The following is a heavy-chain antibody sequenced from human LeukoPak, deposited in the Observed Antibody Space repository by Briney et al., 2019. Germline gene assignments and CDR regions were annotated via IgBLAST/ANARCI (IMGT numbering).Heavy chain of an antibody. Sequence: VASVKVSCKASGYTFTGYYMHWVRQAPGQGLEWMGWINPNSGGTNYAQKFQSRVTMTRDTSISTAYMELSSLRSEDTAVYYCATTIAAAGKGLDYWGQGTLVTVSS. CDR2: INPNSGGT. CDR1: GYTFTGYY. J-gene: IGHJ4*02. D-gene: IGHD6-13*01. V-gene: IGHV1-2*02. CDR3: ATTIAAAGKGLDY.